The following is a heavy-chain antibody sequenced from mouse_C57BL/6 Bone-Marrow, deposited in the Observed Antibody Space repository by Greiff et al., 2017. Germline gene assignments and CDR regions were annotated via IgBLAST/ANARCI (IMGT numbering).Heavy chain of an antibody. CDR2: IDPSDSET. Sequence: QVQLQQPGAELVRPGSSVKLSCKASGYTFTSYWMHWVKQRPIQGLEWIGHIDPSDSETHYNQKFKDKATLTADKSSSTAYMQFSSLTSEDSAIYYCARSDGYYAYYAMDYWGQGTSVTVSS. V-gene: IGHV1-52*01. CDR3: ARSDGYYAYYAMDY. CDR1: GYTFTSYW. J-gene: IGHJ4*01. D-gene: IGHD2-3*01.